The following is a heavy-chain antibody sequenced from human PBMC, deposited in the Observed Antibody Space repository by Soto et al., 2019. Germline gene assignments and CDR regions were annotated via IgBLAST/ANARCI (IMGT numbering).Heavy chain of an antibody. V-gene: IGHV3-30*03. CDR3: MRLPDY. J-gene: IGHJ4*02. CDR1: GFTFSSYG. CDR2: ISYDGSNK. Sequence: GGSLRLSCAASGFTFSSYGMHWVRQAPGKGLEWVAVISYDGSNKYYADSVKGRFTISRDNSKNTLYLQMNSLRAEDTAVYYCMRLPDYWGQGTLVTVSS.